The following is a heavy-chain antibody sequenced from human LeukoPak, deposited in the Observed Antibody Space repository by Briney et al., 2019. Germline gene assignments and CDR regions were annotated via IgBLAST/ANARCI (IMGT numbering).Heavy chain of an antibody. V-gene: IGHV4-4*07. Sequence: SETLSLTCTVSGGSFSSYYWSWIRQPAGKGLEWIGRIYTSGSTNYNPSLKSRVTISVDTSKNQFSLKLSSVTAADTAVYYCAREMSLATSFDYWGHGTLFTVSS. CDR2: IYTSGST. CDR1: GGSFSSYY. CDR3: AREMSLATSFDY. J-gene: IGHJ4*01. D-gene: IGHD5-12*01.